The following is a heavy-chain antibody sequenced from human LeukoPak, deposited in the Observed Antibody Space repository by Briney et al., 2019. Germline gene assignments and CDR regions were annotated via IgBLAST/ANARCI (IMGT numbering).Heavy chain of an antibody. CDR2: ISSRGSAI. D-gene: IGHD3-10*01. CDR3: ARDSTYGDFDY. V-gene: IGHV3-48*03. CDR1: GFTFSGYD. J-gene: IGHJ4*02. Sequence: PGGSLRLSCGASGFTFSGYDMNWVRQAPGKGLEWVSYISSRGSAIYYADSVKGRFTISRDNAKNSLYLQMNSLRAEDTAVYYCARDSTYGDFDYWGQGTLVTVSS.